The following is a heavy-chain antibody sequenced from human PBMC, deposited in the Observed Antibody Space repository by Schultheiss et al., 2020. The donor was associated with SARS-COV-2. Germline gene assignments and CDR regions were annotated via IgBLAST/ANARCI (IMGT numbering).Heavy chain of an antibody. CDR2: INHSGST. V-gene: IGHV4-34*01. CDR1: GGSFSGYY. D-gene: IGHD3-10*01. Sequence: SETLSLTCAVYGGSFSGYYWSRIRQPPGKGLEWIGEINHSGSTNYNPSLKSRVTISVDTSKNQFSLKLSSVTAADTAVYYCGPSRGSNRHYGSGSPRHDWGQGTLVTVSS. CDR3: GPSRGSNRHYGSGSPRHD. J-gene: IGHJ4*02.